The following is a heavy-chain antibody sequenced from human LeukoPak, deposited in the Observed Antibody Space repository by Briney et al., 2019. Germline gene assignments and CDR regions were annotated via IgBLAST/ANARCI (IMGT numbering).Heavy chain of an antibody. D-gene: IGHD6-19*01. CDR1: GGPISSPNHF. CDR2: VYYGGST. Sequence: SETLSLTCTVSGGPISSPNHFWGWVRQPPGKGLEWIGSVYYGGSTYSNPSLKSRVTMSADTSKNQFSLTLSSVTAADTAVYYCARVVAGTKDFQHWGQGTLATVSS. V-gene: IGHV4-39*01. CDR3: ARVVAGTKDFQH. J-gene: IGHJ1*01.